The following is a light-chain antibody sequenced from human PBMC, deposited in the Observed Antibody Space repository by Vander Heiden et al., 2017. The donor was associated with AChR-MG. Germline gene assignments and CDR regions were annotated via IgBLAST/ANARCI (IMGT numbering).Light chain of an antibody. J-gene: IGKJ4*01. Sequence: EIVLTQSPATLSLSPGESATLSCRASQSISSFLAWYQQKPGQAPRLLIYDASKRETGIPARFSGSGSGTDFTLTITTLDPEDFAVYYCQQRSNSPLTFGGGTKVEIK. CDR3: QQRSNSPLT. V-gene: IGKV3-11*01. CDR2: DAS. CDR1: QSISSF.